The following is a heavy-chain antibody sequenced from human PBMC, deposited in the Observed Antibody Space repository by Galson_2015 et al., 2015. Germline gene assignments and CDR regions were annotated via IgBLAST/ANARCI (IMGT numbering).Heavy chain of an antibody. CDR2: INPNSGGT. V-gene: IGHV1-2*06. D-gene: IGHD3-16*02. J-gene: IGHJ4*02. CDR1: GYTFTGYY. Sequence: SVKVSCKASGYTFTGYYMHWVRQAPGQGLEWMGRINPNSGGTNYAQKFQGRVTMTRDTSISTAYMELSRLRSDDTAVYYCARDYDYIWGGYLPGDYWGQGTLVTVSS. CDR3: ARDYDYIWGGYLPGDY.